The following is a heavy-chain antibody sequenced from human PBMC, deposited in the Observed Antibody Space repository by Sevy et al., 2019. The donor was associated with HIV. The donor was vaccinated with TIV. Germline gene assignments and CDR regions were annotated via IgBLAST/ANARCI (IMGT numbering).Heavy chain of an antibody. CDR1: GFTFSTYS. J-gene: IGHJ4*02. V-gene: IGHV3-21*04. CDR2: ISDDSRYI. D-gene: IGHD3-3*01. CDR3: ARVFAIFGVVSGIDF. Sequence: GGSLRLSCAASGFTFSTYSMNWVRQAPGKGLEWLSSISDDSRYIYYSDSVKGRFTISRGNAKNLMYLQMNTLRVEDTAIYYCARVFAIFGVVSGIDFWGQGNLVTVSS.